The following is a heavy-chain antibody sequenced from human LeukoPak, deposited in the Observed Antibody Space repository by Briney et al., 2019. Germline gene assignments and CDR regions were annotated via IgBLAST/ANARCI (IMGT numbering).Heavy chain of an antibody. CDR2: IYPGDSDT. CDR1: GYSFTSYW. CDR3: ARLAFSYYDILTGYYKPTGYYYYMDV. D-gene: IGHD3-9*01. V-gene: IGHV5-51*01. J-gene: IGHJ6*03. Sequence: GESLKISCKGSGYSFTSYWIGWVRQMPGKGLEWMGIIYPGDSDTRYSPSFQGQVTISADKSISTAYLQWSSLKASDTAMYYCARLAFSYYDILTGYYKPTGYYYYMDVWGKGTTVTISS.